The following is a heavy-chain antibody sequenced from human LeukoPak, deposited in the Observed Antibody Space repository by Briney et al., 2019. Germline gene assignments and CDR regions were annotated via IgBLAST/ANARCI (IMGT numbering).Heavy chain of an antibody. CDR2: IWYDGSNQ. D-gene: IGHD1-26*01. CDR3: AREHLLPIVNAFDI. V-gene: IGHV3-33*01. Sequence: GRSLRLSCAASGFTFSSYGMHWVRQAPGKGLEWVAVIWYDGSNQYYADSVKGRFTISRDNSKNTLYLQMNSLRAEDTAVYYCAREHLLPIVNAFDIWGQGTMVTVSS. J-gene: IGHJ3*02. CDR1: GFTFSSYG.